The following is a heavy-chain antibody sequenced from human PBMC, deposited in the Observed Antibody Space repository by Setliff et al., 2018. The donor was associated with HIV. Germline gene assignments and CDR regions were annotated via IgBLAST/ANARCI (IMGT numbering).Heavy chain of an antibody. Sequence: ASVKVSCKASGYTFNSYGISWVRQAPGQGLEWMGWISAYNGDTNYAQKLQGRVTMTTDTSTSTAYMELRSLRSDDTAVYYCARDWGGCCAEYFQHWGQGTLVTVSS. V-gene: IGHV1-18*01. CDR3: ARDWGGCCAEYFQH. CDR1: GYTFNSYG. CDR2: ISAYNGDT. D-gene: IGHD2-15*01. J-gene: IGHJ1*01.